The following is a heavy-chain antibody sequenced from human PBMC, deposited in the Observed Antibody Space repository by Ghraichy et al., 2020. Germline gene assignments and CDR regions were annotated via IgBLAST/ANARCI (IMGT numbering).Heavy chain of an antibody. Sequence: GESLNISCAASGFTFSRYGMHWVRQAPGKGLEWVAVTSYDGSNKNYADSVKGRFTISRDNSKNTLYLQMNSLRAEGTAVYYCAKERDSSGYYSFRGDYYGMDVWGQGTTVTVSS. D-gene: IGHD3-22*01. CDR2: TSYDGSNK. J-gene: IGHJ6*02. CDR1: GFTFSRYG. V-gene: IGHV3-30*18. CDR3: AKERDSSGYYSFRGDYYGMDV.